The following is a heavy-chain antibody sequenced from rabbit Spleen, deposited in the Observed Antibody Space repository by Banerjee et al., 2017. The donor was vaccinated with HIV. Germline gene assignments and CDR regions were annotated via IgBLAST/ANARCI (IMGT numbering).Heavy chain of an antibody. CDR1: GLDFSSSYW. CDR2: IDTNDGDT. J-gene: IGHJ2*01. V-gene: IGHV1S45*01. CDR3: ARNYVNAFDP. Sequence: EQLEESGGGLVKPEGSLTLTCKASGLDFSSSYWICWVRQAPGKGLEWIACIDTNDGDTDYANWPKGRFTISKTSSTTVTLQMTSLTAADTATYFCARNYVNAFDPWGPGTLVTVS. D-gene: IGHD1-1*01.